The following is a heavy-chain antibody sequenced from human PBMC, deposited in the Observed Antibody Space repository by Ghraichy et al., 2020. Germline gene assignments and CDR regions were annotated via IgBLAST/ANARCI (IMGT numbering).Heavy chain of an antibody. V-gene: IGHV4-59*01. CDR2: IYYSGST. CDR1: GGSISSYY. Sequence: SETLSLTCTVSGGSISSYYWSWIRQPPGKGLEWIGYIYYSGSTNYNPSLKSRVTISVDTSKNQFSLKLSSVTAADTAVYYCARAYYDFWSADGGVDVWGQGTTVTVSS. J-gene: IGHJ6*02. CDR3: ARAYYDFWSADGGVDV. D-gene: IGHD3-3*01.